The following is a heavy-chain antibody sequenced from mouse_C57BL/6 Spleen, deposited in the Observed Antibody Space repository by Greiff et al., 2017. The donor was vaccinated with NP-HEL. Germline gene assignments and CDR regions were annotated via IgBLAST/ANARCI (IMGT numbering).Heavy chain of an antibody. CDR2: INPSNGGT. V-gene: IGHV1-53*01. CDR1: GYTFTSYW. D-gene: IGHD3-2*02. Sequence: QVQLQQPGTELVKPGASVKLSCTASGYTFTSYWMHWVQPRPGQGLEWIGNINPSNGGTNYNEKFKSKATLTVDKSSSTAYMQLSSLTSEDSAVYYCAKGSSGYLTAWFAYWGQGTLVTVSA. CDR3: AKGSSGYLTAWFAY. J-gene: IGHJ3*01.